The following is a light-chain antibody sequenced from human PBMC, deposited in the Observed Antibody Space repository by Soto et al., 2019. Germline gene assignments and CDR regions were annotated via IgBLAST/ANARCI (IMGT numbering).Light chain of an antibody. Sequence: DVQLTQSPTFLSASVGDRVTITCRASQYISSHLAWYQQIPGKGPKLLIYAASTLQSGVPSRFSGSGSGTDLTLAICSLQPEDFATYYCQQVNGYPHTFGQGTKLEIK. CDR3: QQVNGYPHT. J-gene: IGKJ2*01. CDR2: AAS. V-gene: IGKV1-9*01. CDR1: QYISSH.